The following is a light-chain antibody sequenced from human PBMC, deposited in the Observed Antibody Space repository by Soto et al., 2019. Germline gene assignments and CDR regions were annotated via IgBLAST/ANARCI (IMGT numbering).Light chain of an antibody. J-gene: IGKJ3*01. Sequence: DIQMTQSPSSVSASVGDRVTITCRASQNINIYLHWYQQKPGKAPELLIFAASSVRSGVPSRFSGSGSGTEFTLAISSLQPEDVATYYCQQSYTSPPFTFGPGTKVDIK. CDR3: QQSYTSPPFT. CDR1: QNINIY. V-gene: IGKV1-39*01. CDR2: AAS.